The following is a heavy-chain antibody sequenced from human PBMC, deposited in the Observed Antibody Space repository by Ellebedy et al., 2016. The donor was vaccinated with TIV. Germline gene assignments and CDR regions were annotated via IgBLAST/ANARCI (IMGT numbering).Heavy chain of an antibody. J-gene: IGHJ4*01. Sequence: LSLTCAASGFTFSSYAMSWVRQAPGKGLEWVSAISGSGGSTYYEDSVKGRFTISRDNSKNTLYLQMNSLRAEDTAVYYCAKGGGWLYYFDYWGHGTLVTVSS. CDR1: GFTFSSYA. V-gene: IGHV3-23*01. D-gene: IGHD6-19*01. CDR3: AKGGGWLYYFDY. CDR2: ISGSGGST.